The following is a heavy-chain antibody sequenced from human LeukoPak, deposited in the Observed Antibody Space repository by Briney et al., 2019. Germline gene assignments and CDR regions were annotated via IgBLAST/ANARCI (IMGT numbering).Heavy chain of an antibody. CDR1: GDSISSYY. CDR2: IYYSGST. D-gene: IGHD1-26*01. J-gene: IGHJ4*02. V-gene: IGHV4-59*01. Sequence: SETLSLTCTVSGDSISSYYWSWIRQPPGKGLEWIGYIYYSGSTNYNPSLKSRVTISVDTSKNQFSLKLSSVTAADTAVYYCARGVGSGSRLRAGDYWGQGTLVTVSS. CDR3: ARGVGSGSRLRAGDY.